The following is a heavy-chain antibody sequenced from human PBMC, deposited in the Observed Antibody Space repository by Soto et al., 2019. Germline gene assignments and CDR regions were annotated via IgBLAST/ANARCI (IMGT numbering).Heavy chain of an antibody. CDR3: ARYCSGGSCYDYYFDY. D-gene: IGHD2-15*01. CDR1: GGSISSSSYY. Sequence: SETLSLTCTVSGGSISSSSYYWGWIRQPPGKGLEWIGSIYYSGSTYYNPSLKSRDTISVDTSKNQFSLKLSSVTAADTAVYYCARYCSGGSCYDYYFDYWGQGTLVTVSS. V-gene: IGHV4-39*01. J-gene: IGHJ4*02. CDR2: IYYSGST.